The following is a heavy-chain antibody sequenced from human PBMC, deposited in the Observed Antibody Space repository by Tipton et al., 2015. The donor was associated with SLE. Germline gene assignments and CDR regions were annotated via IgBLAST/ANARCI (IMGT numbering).Heavy chain of an antibody. J-gene: IGHJ5*02. CDR3: ARAGAASGDRWFDP. Sequence: TLSLTCTVSGDSIISGSSYWSWVRQHPGKGLEWIGYIFYSGSTYYNPSLQSRVTLSIDRSQNQFFLTVKSVTAADTAIYFCARAGAASGDRWFDPWGRGIQVTVSS. CDR2: IFYSGST. CDR1: GDSIISGSSY. V-gene: IGHV4-31*03. D-gene: IGHD6-13*01.